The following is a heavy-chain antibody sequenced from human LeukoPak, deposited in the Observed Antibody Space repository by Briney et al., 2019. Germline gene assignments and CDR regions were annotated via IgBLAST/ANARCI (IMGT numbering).Heavy chain of an antibody. CDR2: IHYSGST. CDR1: GGSISNYY. J-gene: IGHJ5*02. Sequence: SETLSLTCTVSGGSISNYYWSWIRQPPGKGLEWIGYIHYSGSTNYNPSLKSRVTISVDTSKNQFSLKLSSVTAADTAVYYCARPIVGRFDPWGQGTLVTVSS. CDR3: ARPIVGRFDP. D-gene: IGHD2-15*01. V-gene: IGHV4-59*12.